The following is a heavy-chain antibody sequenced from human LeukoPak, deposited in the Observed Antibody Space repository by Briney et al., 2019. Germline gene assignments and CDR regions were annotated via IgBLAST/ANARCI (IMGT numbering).Heavy chain of an antibody. CDR2: TYYRSKWYN. J-gene: IGHJ4*02. D-gene: IGHD5-12*01. CDR3: ARDHPWQAEDYFDY. Sequence: PSQTLSLTCVISGDSVSSNSAAWNWIRQSPSRGLEWLGRTYYRSKWYNDYALSVKSRITIDPDTSKNQFSLQLNSVTPEDTAVYYCARDHPWQAEDYFDYWGQGTLVTVSS. CDR1: GDSVSSNSAA. V-gene: IGHV6-1*01.